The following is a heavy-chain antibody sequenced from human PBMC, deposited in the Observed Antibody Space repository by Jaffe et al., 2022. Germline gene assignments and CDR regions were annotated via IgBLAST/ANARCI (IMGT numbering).Heavy chain of an antibody. J-gene: IGHJ5*01. V-gene: IGHV4-38-2*01. Sequence: QVQLQESGPGLAKPSETLSLNCAVSGYSITSGYYWGWIRQPPGKGLEWIGSSYHSGTTYYSPSLKSRVTISVDTSRNQFSLRLSSVTAADTAVYYCARHSYPSLGGSGDFDCWGQGILVTVSS. CDR3: ARHSYPSLGGSGDFDC. CDR2: SYHSGTT. D-gene: IGHD2-15*01. CDR1: GYSITSGYY.